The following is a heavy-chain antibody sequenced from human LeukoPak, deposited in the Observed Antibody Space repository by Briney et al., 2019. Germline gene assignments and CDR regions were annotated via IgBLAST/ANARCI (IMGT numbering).Heavy chain of an antibody. V-gene: IGHV3-23*01. CDR1: GFTFNMFW. D-gene: IGHD6-6*01. CDR2: ITSGGST. J-gene: IGHJ3*02. CDR3: AKEASRGFDI. Sequence: PGGSLRLSCKASGFTFNMFWMAWVRQAPGKGLEWVSGITSGGSTYKVDSVKGRCTISRDNSKNTLYLQMNSLRAEDTAVYYCAKEASRGFDIWGQGTMVTVSS.